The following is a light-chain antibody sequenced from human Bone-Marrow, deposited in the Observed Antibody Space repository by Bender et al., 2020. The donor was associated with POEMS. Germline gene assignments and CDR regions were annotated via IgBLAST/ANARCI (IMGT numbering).Light chain of an antibody. CDR3: SSYTSSGTLV. V-gene: IGLV2-18*02. Sequence: QSALTQPPSVSGSPGQSVTISCTGTSSDVGSFNRVSWYRQPPGTAPKLLIYENNKRPSGIPDRISGSKSGTSATLGITGLQTGDEADYYCSSYTSSGTLVFGSGTQVTVL. CDR2: ENN. CDR1: SSDVGSFNR. J-gene: IGLJ1*01.